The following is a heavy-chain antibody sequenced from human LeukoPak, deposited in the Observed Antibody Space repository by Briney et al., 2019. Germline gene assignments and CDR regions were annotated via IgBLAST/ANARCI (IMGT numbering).Heavy chain of an antibody. Sequence: PGGSLRLSCAASGFTFSSYAMHWVRQAPGKGLEWVAVISYDGSNRYYADSVKGRFTISRDNSKNTLYLQMNSLRAEDTAVYYCARIYGEDAFDIWGQGTMVTVSS. CDR1: GFTFSSYA. CDR3: ARIYGEDAFDI. CDR2: ISYDGSNR. V-gene: IGHV3-30-3*01. J-gene: IGHJ3*02. D-gene: IGHD4-17*01.